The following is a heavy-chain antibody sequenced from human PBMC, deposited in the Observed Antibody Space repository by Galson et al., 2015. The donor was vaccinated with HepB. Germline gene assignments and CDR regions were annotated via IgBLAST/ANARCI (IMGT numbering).Heavy chain of an antibody. Sequence: SVKVSCKASGGTFSSYAITWVRQAPGQGLEWMGGIIPIFGTANYAQKFQGSVTITADESTSTAYMELSSLRSEDTAVYYCTRGMVQGGNGEFGSWGQGTLVTVSS. V-gene: IGHV1-69*13. CDR1: GGTFSSYA. CDR3: TRGMVQGGNGEFGS. D-gene: IGHD3-10*01. J-gene: IGHJ4*02. CDR2: IIPIFGTA.